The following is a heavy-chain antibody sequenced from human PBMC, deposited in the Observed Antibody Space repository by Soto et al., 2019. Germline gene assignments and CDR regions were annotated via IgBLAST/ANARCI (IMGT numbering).Heavy chain of an antibody. J-gene: IGHJ6*02. Sequence: ASVKVSCKASGYTFTGYYMHWVRQAPGQGLEWMGWINPNSGGTNYAQKFQGWVTMTRDTSISTAYMELSRLRSDDTAVYYCARAFTSAAYSSQGNYYYGMDVWGQGTTVTVSS. CDR3: ARAFTSAAYSSQGNYYYGMDV. D-gene: IGHD6-13*01. CDR2: INPNSGGT. V-gene: IGHV1-2*04. CDR1: GYTFTGYY.